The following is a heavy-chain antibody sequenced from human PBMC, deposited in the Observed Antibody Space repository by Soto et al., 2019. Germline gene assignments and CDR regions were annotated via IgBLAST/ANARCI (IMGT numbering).Heavy chain of an antibody. Sequence: QVQLRESGPGLVKPSQTLSLTCTASGGSISNDNYYWTWIRQHPGKGLEWIGYSYYSGSTYYNPSLKSRFSISVDTSKNQFSLKLSSVTAADTAVYYCVATTVTTISLDYWGQGTLVTVSS. CDR3: VATTVTTISLDY. V-gene: IGHV4-31*03. CDR2: SYYSGST. J-gene: IGHJ4*02. D-gene: IGHD4-17*01. CDR1: GGSISNDNYY.